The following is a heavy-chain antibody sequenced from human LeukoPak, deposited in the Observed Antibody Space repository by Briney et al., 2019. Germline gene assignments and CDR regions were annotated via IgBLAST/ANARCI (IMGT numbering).Heavy chain of an antibody. Sequence: ASVKVSCKASGSTSIIYYFHWVRQAPGQGLEWVGVINPSDGFTSYAQKFNGRVTMTRDMSTTTVYMELNSLRYDDTAVYYCARGDRSGWFLVDYWGQGTLVTVPS. CDR1: GSTSIIYY. D-gene: IGHD6-19*01. J-gene: IGHJ4*02. CDR3: ARGDRSGWFLVDY. CDR2: INPSDGFT. V-gene: IGHV1-46*01.